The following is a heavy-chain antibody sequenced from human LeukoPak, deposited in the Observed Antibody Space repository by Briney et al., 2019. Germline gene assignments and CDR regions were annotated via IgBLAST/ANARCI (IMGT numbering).Heavy chain of an antibody. Sequence: GGSLRLSCAASGFTFSSYAMHWVRQAPGKGLEWVAVISYDGSNKYYADSVKGRFTISRDNSKNTLYLQMNSLRAEDTAAYYCSRDVAADTYYYDSSGYWGQGTLITVSS. D-gene: IGHD3-22*01. V-gene: IGHV3-30*04. CDR2: ISYDGSNK. J-gene: IGHJ4*02. CDR1: GFTFSSYA. CDR3: SRDVAADTYYYDSSGY.